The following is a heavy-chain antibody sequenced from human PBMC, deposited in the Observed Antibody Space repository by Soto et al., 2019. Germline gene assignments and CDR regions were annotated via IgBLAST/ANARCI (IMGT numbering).Heavy chain of an antibody. CDR2: IYYSGST. J-gene: IGHJ6*02. CDR3: AREDRGYSYGYRGYYYYYYGMDV. CDR1: GGSVSSGSYY. Sequence: PXETLSLTCTVSGGSVSSGSYYWSWIRQPPGKGLEWIGYIYYSGSTNYNPSLKSRVTISVDTSKNQFSLKLSSVTAADTAVYYCAREDRGYSYGYRGYYYYYYGMDVWGQGTTVTVSS. V-gene: IGHV4-61*01. D-gene: IGHD5-18*01.